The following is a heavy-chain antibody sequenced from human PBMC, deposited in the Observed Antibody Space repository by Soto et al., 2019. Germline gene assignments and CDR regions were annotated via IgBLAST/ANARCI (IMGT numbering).Heavy chain of an antibody. Sequence: PGESLKISCKGSGYSFTSYWIGWVRQVPGKGLEWMGIIYPGDSDTRYSPSFQGQVTISADKSISTAYLQWSSLKASDTAMYYCARQNDDYIWGSYRPLTYYYYYYMDVWGKGTTVTVSS. CDR1: GYSFTSYW. CDR2: IYPGDSDT. CDR3: ARQNDDYIWGSYRPLTYYYYYYMDV. V-gene: IGHV5-51*01. D-gene: IGHD3-16*02. J-gene: IGHJ6*03.